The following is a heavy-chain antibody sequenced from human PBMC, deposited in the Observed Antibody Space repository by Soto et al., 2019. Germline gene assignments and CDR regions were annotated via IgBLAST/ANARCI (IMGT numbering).Heavy chain of an antibody. CDR1: GGSISSSSYY. D-gene: IGHD3-3*01. Sequence: SETLSLTCTVSGGSISSSSYYWSWIRQPPGKGLEWIGYIYYSGSTYYNPSLKSRVTISVDTSKNQFSLKLSSVTAADTAVYYCAGCYYDFWSGQPVGMDVWGQGTTVTVSS. CDR3: AGCYYDFWSGQPVGMDV. CDR2: IYYSGST. J-gene: IGHJ6*02. V-gene: IGHV4-30-4*08.